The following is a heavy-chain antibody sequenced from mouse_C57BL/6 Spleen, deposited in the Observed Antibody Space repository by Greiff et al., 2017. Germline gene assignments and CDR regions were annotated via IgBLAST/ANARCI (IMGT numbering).Heavy chain of an antibody. CDR2: IHPNSGST. CDR3: ARPFITTDWYFDV. J-gene: IGHJ1*03. D-gene: IGHD1-1*01. Sequence: QVQLQQPGAELVKPGASVKLSCKASGYTFTSYWMHWVKQRPGQGLEWIGMIHPNSGSTNYNEKFKSKATLTVDKSSSTAYMQLSSLTSENSAVYYCARPFITTDWYFDVWGTGTTVTVSS. V-gene: IGHV1-64*01. CDR1: GYTFTSYW.